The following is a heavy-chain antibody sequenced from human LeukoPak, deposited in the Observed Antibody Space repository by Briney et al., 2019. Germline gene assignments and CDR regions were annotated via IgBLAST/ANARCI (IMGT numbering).Heavy chain of an antibody. CDR1: GGSISSSSYY. V-gene: IGHV4-39*01. CDR3: ARGVGGQQLDDDYFDY. CDR2: IYYSGST. D-gene: IGHD6-13*01. J-gene: IGHJ4*02. Sequence: SETLSLTCTVSGGSISSSSYYWGWIRQPPGKGLEWIGSIYYSGSTYYNPSLKSRVTISVDTSKNQFSLKLSSVTAAGTAVYYCARGVGGQQLDDDYFDYWGQGTLVTVSS.